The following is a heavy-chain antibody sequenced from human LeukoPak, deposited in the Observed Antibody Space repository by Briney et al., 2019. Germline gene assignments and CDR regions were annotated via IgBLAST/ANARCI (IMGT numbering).Heavy chain of an antibody. CDR3: ARAPNYYGSGSYLRKYCFDY. J-gene: IGHJ4*02. V-gene: IGHV4-34*01. Sequence: PSETLSLTCAVYGGSFSGYYWSWIRQPPGKGLEWIGEINHSGSTNYNPSLKSRVTISVDTSKNQFSLKLSSVTAADTAVYYCARAPNYYGSGSYLRKYCFDYWGQGTLVTVSS. CDR1: GGSFSGYY. CDR2: INHSGST. D-gene: IGHD3-10*01.